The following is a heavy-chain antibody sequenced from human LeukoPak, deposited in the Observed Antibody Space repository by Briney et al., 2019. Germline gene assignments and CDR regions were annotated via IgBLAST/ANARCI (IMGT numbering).Heavy chain of an antibody. J-gene: IGHJ4*02. V-gene: IGHV4-34*01. CDR1: GGSFSGYY. CDR3: ARGSPNYYDSSGYYMFGY. D-gene: IGHD3-22*01. Sequence: SETLSLTCAVCGGSFSGYYWSWIRQPPGKGLEWIGEINHSGSTNYNPSLKSRVTISVDTSKNQFSLKLSSVTAADTAVYYCARGSPNYYDSSGYYMFGYWGQGTLVIVFS. CDR2: INHSGST.